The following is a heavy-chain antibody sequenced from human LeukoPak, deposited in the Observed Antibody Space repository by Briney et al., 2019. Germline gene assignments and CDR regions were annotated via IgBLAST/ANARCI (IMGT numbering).Heavy chain of an antibody. CDR3: ARDHEYSNPYYYYGMDV. CDR1: GYTFTSYA. D-gene: IGHD6-6*01. J-gene: IGHJ6*02. Sequence: ASVKVSCKASGYTFTSYATHWVRQAPGQRLEWMGWINAGNGNTKYSQKFQGRATITRDTSASTAYMELSSLRSEDTAVYYCARDHEYSNPYYYYGMDVWGQGTTVTVSS. V-gene: IGHV1-3*01. CDR2: INAGNGNT.